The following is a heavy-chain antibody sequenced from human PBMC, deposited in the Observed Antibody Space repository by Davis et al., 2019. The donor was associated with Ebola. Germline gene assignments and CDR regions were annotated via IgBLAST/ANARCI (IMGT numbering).Heavy chain of an antibody. CDR1: GGSISSGDYY. CDR3: ARGENGMVYPHSFDP. D-gene: IGHD2-8*01. CDR2: IYYSGST. V-gene: IGHV4-30-4*01. Sequence: SETLSLTCTVSGGSISSGDYYWSWIRQPPGKGLEWIGYIYYSGSTYYNPSLKSRVTISVDTSKNQFSLKLSSVTAADTAVYYCARGENGMVYPHSFDPWGQGTLVTVSS. J-gene: IGHJ5*02.